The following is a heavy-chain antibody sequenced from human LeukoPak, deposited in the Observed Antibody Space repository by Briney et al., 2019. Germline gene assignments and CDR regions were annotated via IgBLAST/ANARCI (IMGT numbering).Heavy chain of an antibody. CDR3: ARGVHYYDSSGFGPYYMDV. CDR1: GFTFNTYS. D-gene: IGHD3-22*01. J-gene: IGHJ6*03. Sequence: PGGSLRLSCAASGFTFNTYSMNWVRQAPGKGLEWVSGINWNGGSTGYADSVKGRSTISRDNAKNSLYLQMNSLRAEDTALYYCARGVHYYDSSGFGPYYMDVWGKGTTVTVSS. V-gene: IGHV3-20*04. CDR2: INWNGGST.